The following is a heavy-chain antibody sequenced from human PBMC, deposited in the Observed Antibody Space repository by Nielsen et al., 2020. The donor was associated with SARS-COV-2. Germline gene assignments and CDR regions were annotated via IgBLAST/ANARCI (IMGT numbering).Heavy chain of an antibody. D-gene: IGHD2-2*02. CDR3: ARGRSRYCSSTSCYTAARGSYYYYYMDV. CDR1: GGSISSGGYY. V-gene: IGHV4-31*03. J-gene: IGHJ6*03. Sequence: LRLSCTVSGGSISSGGYYWSWIRQHPGKGLEWIGYIYYSGSTYYNPSLKSRVTISVDTSKNQFSLKLSSVTAADTAVYSCARGRSRYCSSTSCYTAARGSYYYYYMDVWGKGTTVTVSS. CDR2: IYYSGST.